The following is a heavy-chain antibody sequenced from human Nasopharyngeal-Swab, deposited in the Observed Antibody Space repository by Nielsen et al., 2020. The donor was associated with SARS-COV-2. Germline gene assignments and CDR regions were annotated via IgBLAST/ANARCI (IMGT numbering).Heavy chain of an antibody. CDR3: AKGSAATRPYYFDF. J-gene: IGHJ4*02. CDR1: GFTFHSFV. Sequence: GGSLRLSCAASGFTFHSFVMSWVRQAPGKGLEWVSAITGDGHYTYYADSVKGRFTISRDNSKSALYLQMSSLRDEDTAEYYCAKGSAATRPYYFDFWGQGTLVIVSS. CDR2: ITGDGHYT. V-gene: IGHV3-23*01. D-gene: IGHD6-13*01.